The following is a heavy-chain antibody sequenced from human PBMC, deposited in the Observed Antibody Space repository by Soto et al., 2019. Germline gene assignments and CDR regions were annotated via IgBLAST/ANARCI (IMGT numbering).Heavy chain of an antibody. CDR3: ARHYSSGWHDAFDI. J-gene: IGHJ3*02. CDR1: GGSISSGGYS. CDR2: IYHSGST. V-gene: IGHV4-30-2*01. D-gene: IGHD6-19*01. Sequence: QLQLQESGSGLVKPSQTLSLTCAVSGGSISSGGYSWSWIRQPPGKGLEWIGYIYHSGSTYYNPSLKSRVTISVDRSKNQFSLKLSSVTAADTAVYYCARHYSSGWHDAFDIWGQGTMVTVSS.